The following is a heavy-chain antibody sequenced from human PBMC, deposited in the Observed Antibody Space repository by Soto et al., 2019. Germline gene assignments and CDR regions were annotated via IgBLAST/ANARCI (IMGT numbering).Heavy chain of an antibody. D-gene: IGHD6-19*01. CDR3: ARAVGQFDP. V-gene: IGHV1-3*01. J-gene: IGHJ5*02. CDR2: INAANGNV. Sequence: QVQLVQSGAEVKKPGASVKVSCKASGYTFSSYALHWVRQAPGQRLAWMGWINAANGNVKYSQKFQGRGTITRDTSASTAYMELSSLRSEDTAVYYCARAVGQFDPWGQGTLVTVSS. CDR1: GYTFSSYA.